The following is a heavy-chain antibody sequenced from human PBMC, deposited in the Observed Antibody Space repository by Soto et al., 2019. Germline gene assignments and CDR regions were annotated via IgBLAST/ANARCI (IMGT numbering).Heavy chain of an antibody. V-gene: IGHV3-7*01. Sequence: EVQLVESGGGLVQPGGSLRLSCAASGFTFSSYWMSWVRQAPGKGLEWVANIKQDGSEKYYVDSVKGRFTISRDNAKNSLYLQMNSLRAEATAVYYCASEVVPAHGEYFQHWGQGTLVTVSS. CDR3: ASEVVPAHGEYFQH. CDR2: IKQDGSEK. CDR1: GFTFSSYW. D-gene: IGHD2-2*01. J-gene: IGHJ1*01.